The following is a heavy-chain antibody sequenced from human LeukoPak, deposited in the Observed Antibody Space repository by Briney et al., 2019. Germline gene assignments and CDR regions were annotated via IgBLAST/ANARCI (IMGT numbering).Heavy chain of an antibody. CDR3: AKEVAARPAARIYYFDY. Sequence: GGSLRLSCVASGFIFNKHAMSWVRQAPGKGLEWVSTISGSDSSTYYADSVKGRFSISRDNSKNTLYLQMSSLRAEDTAVYYCAKEVAARPAARIYYFDYWGQGTLVTVSS. CDR2: ISGSDSST. J-gene: IGHJ4*02. V-gene: IGHV3-23*01. D-gene: IGHD6-6*01. CDR1: GFIFNKHA.